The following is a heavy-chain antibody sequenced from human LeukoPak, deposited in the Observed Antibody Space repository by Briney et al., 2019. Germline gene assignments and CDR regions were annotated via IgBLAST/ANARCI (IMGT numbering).Heavy chain of an antibody. Sequence: SETLSLTCTVSGGSISSSSYYWGWIRQPPGKGLEWIGSIYYSGSTYYNPSLKSRVTISVDTSKNQFSLKLSSVTAADTAVYYCARDAYYYDSSGYSSFDYWGQGTLVTVSS. D-gene: IGHD3-22*01. CDR3: ARDAYYYDSSGYSSFDY. CDR2: IYYSGST. J-gene: IGHJ4*02. CDR1: GGSISSSSYY. V-gene: IGHV4-39*07.